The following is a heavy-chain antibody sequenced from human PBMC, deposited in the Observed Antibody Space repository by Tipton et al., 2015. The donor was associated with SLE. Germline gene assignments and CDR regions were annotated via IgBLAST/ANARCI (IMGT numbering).Heavy chain of an antibody. Sequence: SLRLSCAASGFTFSSYAMSWVRQAPGKGLEWVSAISGSGGSTYYADSVKGRFTISRDNSKNTLYLQMNSLRAEDTAVYYCAKDPDYDFWSGYSDGGYYFDYWGQGTLVTVSS. J-gene: IGHJ4*02. V-gene: IGHV3-23*01. CDR3: AKDPDYDFWSGYSDGGYYFDY. CDR2: ISGSGGST. D-gene: IGHD3-3*01. CDR1: GFTFSSYA.